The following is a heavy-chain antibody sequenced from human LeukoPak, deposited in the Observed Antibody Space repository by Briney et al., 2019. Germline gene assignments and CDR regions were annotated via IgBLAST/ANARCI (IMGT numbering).Heavy chain of an antibody. Sequence: SETLSLTCTVSGGSISSGGYYWSWIRQHPGKGLEWIGYIYYSGSTYYNPSLRSRVTTSVDTSKNQFSLKLSSVTAADTAVYYCATMTIFGVVIDDVWGKGTTVTVSS. D-gene: IGHD3-3*01. V-gene: IGHV4-31*03. CDR2: IYYSGST. J-gene: IGHJ6*04. CDR1: GGSISSGGYY. CDR3: ATMTIFGVVIDDV.